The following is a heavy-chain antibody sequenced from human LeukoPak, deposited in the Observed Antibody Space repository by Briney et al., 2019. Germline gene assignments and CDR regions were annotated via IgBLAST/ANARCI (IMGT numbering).Heavy chain of an antibody. D-gene: IGHD6-19*01. V-gene: IGHV3-30*18. J-gene: IGHJ4*02. Sequence: QTGGSLRLSCAASGFTFSSYGMHWVRQAPGKGLEWVAVISYDGSNKYYADSVKGRFTISRDNSKNTLYLQMNSLRAEDTAVYYCAKGAAVAGFDYWGQGTLVTVSS. CDR1: GFTFSSYG. CDR2: ISYDGSNK. CDR3: AKGAAVAGFDY.